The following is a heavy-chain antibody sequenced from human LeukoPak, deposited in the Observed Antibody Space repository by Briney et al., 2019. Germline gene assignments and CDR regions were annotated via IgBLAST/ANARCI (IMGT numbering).Heavy chain of an antibody. Sequence: GGSLRLSCATSGFSFSSYAMSWVRQAPGKGLEWVSAMSSSDDGRYYAASVRGRFTISRDNAENSLYLQMNSLRAEDTAVYYCAREHYFYHMDGWGEGTTVTVSS. J-gene: IGHJ6*03. CDR2: MSSSDDGR. CDR3: AREHYFYHMDG. V-gene: IGHV3-23*01. CDR1: GFSFSSYA.